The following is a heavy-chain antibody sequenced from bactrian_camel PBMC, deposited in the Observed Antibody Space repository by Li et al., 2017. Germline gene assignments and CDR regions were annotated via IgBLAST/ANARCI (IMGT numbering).Heavy chain of an antibody. CDR2: IISDGTT. CDR3: AAGTGGLISSTWNRGEFYHY. J-gene: IGHJ4*01. V-gene: IGHV3S53*01. CDR1: IRISNGCG. Sequence: HVQLVESGGNSVQAGGSLKLTCAASIRISNGCGMGWYRQVPGKKREIVSTIISDGTTTYVDSVQGRFTVSRDAAKPTMYLQMNSLSPDDTAIYYCAAGTGGLISSTWNRGEFYHYWGQGTQVTVS. D-gene: IGHD1*01.